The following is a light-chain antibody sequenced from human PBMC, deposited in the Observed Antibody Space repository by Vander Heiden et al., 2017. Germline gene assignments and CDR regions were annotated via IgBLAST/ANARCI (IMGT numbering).Light chain of an antibody. V-gene: IGLV1-40*01. CDR2: ATS. CDR1: SSNIGAGYN. J-gene: IGLJ3*02. CDR3: QSYDSSLSGWV. Sequence: QSVLTQPPSVSGAPGQRVTISCTGSSSNIGAGYNVHWYQHLPGTAPKLLSYATSNRPSGVPDRFSGSKSGTSASLAITGLQAEDEADYYCQSYDSSLSGWVFGGGTKLNGL.